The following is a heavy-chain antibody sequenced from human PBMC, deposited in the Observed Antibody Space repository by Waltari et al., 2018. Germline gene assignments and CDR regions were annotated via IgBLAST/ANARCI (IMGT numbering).Heavy chain of an antibody. Sequence: EVQLVESGGGLVQPGGSLRLSCAASGFTFSSYSMNWVRQAPGKGLEWVSYISSSSSTKYSADSVKGRFTISRDNAKNSLYLQLNSLRAEDAAVYYCATSSSSGGGARDYWGQGTLVTVSS. D-gene: IGHD6-6*01. J-gene: IGHJ4*02. V-gene: IGHV3-48*04. CDR2: ISSSSSTK. CDR1: GFTFSSYS. CDR3: ATSSSSGGGARDY.